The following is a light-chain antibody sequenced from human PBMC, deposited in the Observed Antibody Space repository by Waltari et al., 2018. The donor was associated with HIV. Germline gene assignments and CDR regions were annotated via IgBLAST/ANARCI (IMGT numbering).Light chain of an antibody. CDR2: DAS. V-gene: IGKV3-11*01. Sequence: EIVLPQSPATLSLSPGERATLSCRASQSVSSYLAWYQQKPGQAPRLLIYDASNRATGIPARFSGSGSGTVLTLTISSLEPEDFAVYYCQQRSNWPPALTFGGGTKVEIK. CDR3: QQRSNWPPALT. J-gene: IGKJ4*01. CDR1: QSVSSY.